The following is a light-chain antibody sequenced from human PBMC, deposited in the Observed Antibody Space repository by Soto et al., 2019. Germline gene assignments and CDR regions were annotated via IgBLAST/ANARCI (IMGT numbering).Light chain of an antibody. CDR1: QAVISGY. CDR3: QQYGVPPSN. CDR2: AVS. Sequence: EIVLTQSPGALSLSPGEGATLSCRASQAVISGYLAWYQQKPGQAPRLLIYAVSSIHTGVSDRFSGSGSGTEFTLTITRLEPEDFAMYYCQQYGVPPSNFGQGTKLQIK. J-gene: IGKJ2*01. V-gene: IGKV3-20*01.